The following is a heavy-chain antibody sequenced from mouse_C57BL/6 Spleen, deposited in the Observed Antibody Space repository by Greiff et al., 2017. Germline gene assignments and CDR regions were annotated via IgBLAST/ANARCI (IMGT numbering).Heavy chain of an antibody. D-gene: IGHD2-4*01. CDR2: IHPNSGST. CDR1: GYTFTSYW. Sequence: VQLQQPGAELVKPGASVKLSCTASGYTFTSYWMHWVKQRPGQGLEWIGMIHPNSGSTNYNEKFKSKATLTVDKSSSTAYLQLSSLTSEDSAVYYCARWDYPLAMGYWGQGTSVTVSS. J-gene: IGHJ4*01. CDR3: ARWDYPLAMGY. V-gene: IGHV1-64*01.